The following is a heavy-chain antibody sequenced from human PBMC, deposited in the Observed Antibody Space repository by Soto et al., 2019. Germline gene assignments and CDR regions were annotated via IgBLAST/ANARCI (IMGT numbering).Heavy chain of an antibody. D-gene: IGHD6-19*01. V-gene: IGHV3-33*01. CDR1: GFTFSSYG. CDR3: AREEGLRGSSGVGGY. Sequence: GGSLRLSCAASGFTFSSYGMHWVRQAPGKGLEWVAVIWYDGSNKYYADSVKGRFTISRDNSKNTLYLQMNSLRAEDTAVYYCAREEGLRGSSGVGGYWGQGTLVTVSS. CDR2: IWYDGSNK. J-gene: IGHJ4*02.